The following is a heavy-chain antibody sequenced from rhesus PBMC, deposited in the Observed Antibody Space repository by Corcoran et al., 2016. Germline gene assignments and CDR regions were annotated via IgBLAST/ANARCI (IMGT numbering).Heavy chain of an antibody. J-gene: IGHJ1*01. CDR1: GGSISSNY. V-gene: IGHV4-173*01. CDR2: ISGSGGGT. Sequence: QLQLQESGPGLVKPSETLSLTCAVSGGSISSNYWSWIRQPPGKGLELIGRISGSGGGTDSNPSLKSRVTIATDTSKNQFSLKLSSVTAADTAVYYCAREDCTGSCCYVEYFEFWGQGALVTVSS. D-gene: IGHD2-21*01. CDR3: AREDCTGSCCYVEYFEF.